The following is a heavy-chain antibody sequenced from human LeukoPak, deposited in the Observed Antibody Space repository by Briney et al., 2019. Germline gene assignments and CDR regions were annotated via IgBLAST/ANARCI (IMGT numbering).Heavy chain of an antibody. CDR3: AKDVYSSDTSGDAFDI. D-gene: IGHD3-22*01. Sequence: GGSLRLSCAASGFTVSSNYMSWVRQAPGKGLEWVSAISGSGGSTYYADSVKGRFAISRDNSKNTLSLRMNSLSAEDTAVYYCAKDVYSSDTSGDAFDIWGQGTMVTVSS. CDR1: GFTVSSNY. V-gene: IGHV3-23*01. CDR2: ISGSGGST. J-gene: IGHJ3*02.